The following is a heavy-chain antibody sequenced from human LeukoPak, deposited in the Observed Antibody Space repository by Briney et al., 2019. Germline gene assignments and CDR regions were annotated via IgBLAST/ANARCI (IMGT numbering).Heavy chain of an antibody. CDR3: ARPAY. CDR2: INHSGST. J-gene: IGHJ4*02. Sequence: SETLSLTCAVYGGSFSGYYWSWIRQPPGKGLEWIGEINHSGSTNYNPSLKSRVTISVDTSKNQFSLKRSSVTAADTAVYYCARPAYWSQGTLVTVSS. CDR1: GGSFSGYY. V-gene: IGHV4-34*01.